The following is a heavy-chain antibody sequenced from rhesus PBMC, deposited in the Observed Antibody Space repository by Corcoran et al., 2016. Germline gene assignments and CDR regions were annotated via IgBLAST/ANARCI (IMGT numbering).Heavy chain of an antibody. D-gene: IGHD3-28*01. V-gene: IGHV3S22*01. CDR1: GFTFSDYY. Sequence: EVQLVESGGGLVQPGGSLRLSCAASGFTFSDYYMSWVRQAPGKGPGGVGFIRNKVNGGTAKYTASWKVRLTISREYSKSIASLQMNSLKTEDTAVYYWASGFGYYYDSAPTGYFDLWGPGTPITISS. CDR3: ASGFGYYYDSAPTGYFDL. CDR2: IRNKVNGGTA. J-gene: IGHJ2*01.